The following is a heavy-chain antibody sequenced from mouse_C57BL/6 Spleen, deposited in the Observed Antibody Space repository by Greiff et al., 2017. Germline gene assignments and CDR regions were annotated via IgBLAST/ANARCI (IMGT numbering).Heavy chain of an antibody. J-gene: IGHJ2*01. CDR1: GFTFSSYA. D-gene: IGHD2-3*01. CDR2: ISSGGDYI. V-gene: IGHV5-9-1*02. CDR3: TRDLPYDGYFHFDY. Sequence: EVKLVESGEGLVKPGGSLKLSCAASGFTFSSYAMSWVRQTPEKRLEWVAYISSGGDYIYYADTVKGRFTISRDNARNTLYLQMSSLKSEDTAMYYCTRDLPYDGYFHFDYWGQGTTLTVSS.